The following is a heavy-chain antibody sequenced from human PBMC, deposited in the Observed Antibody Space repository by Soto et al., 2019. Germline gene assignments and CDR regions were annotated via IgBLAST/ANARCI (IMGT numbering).Heavy chain of an antibody. V-gene: IGHV3-30*03. CDR1: GFTFSSYG. J-gene: IGHJ6*03. Sequence: GGSLRLSCAASGFTFSSYGMHWVRQAPGKGLEWVAVISYDGSNKYYADSVKGRFTISRDNSKNTLYLQMNSLRAEDTAVYYCARGVIDYYYYMDVWGKGTTVTVSS. CDR3: ARGVIDYYYYMDV. D-gene: IGHD2-21*01. CDR2: ISYDGSNK.